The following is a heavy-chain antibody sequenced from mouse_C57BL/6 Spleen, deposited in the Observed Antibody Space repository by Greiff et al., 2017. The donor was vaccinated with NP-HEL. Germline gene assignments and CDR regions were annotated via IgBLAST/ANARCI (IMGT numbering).Heavy chain of an antibody. CDR3: ANYGSSRDYAMDY. D-gene: IGHD1-1*01. Sequence: VQLQQSGAELARPGASVKMSCKASGYTFTSYTMHWVKQRPGQGLEWIGYINPSSGYTKYNQKFKDKATLTADKSSSTAYMQLSSLTSEDSAVYYWANYGSSRDYAMDYWGQGTSVTVSS. CDR2: INPSSGYT. J-gene: IGHJ4*01. CDR1: GYTFTSYT. V-gene: IGHV1-4*01.